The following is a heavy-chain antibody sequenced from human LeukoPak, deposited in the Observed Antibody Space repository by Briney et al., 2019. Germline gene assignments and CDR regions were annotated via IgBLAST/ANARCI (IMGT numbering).Heavy chain of an antibody. J-gene: IGHJ4*02. CDR2: ITSGTRT. D-gene: IGHD2-2*01. Sequence: ETLSLTCAVYGGSFNDYYWTWLRQSPGKGLEWVSGITSGTRTYYADSVKGRFTISRDNSKNTLYLQMNSLRAEDTAVYYCAKRRVPAALFDYWGQGTLVTVSS. CDR3: AKRRVPAALFDY. V-gene: IGHV3-53*01. CDR1: GGSFNDYY.